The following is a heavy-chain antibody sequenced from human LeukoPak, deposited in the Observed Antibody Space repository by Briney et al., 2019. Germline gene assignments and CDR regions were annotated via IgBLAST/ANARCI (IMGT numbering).Heavy chain of an antibody. V-gene: IGHV3-53*04. CDR3: ARTLRGGKFDY. D-gene: IGHD4-23*01. CDR2: IYRGGST. J-gene: IGHJ4*02. Sequence: GGSLRLSCAASGFTFTNYWMTWVRQAPGKGLEWVSVIYRGGSTYYADSVKGRFTISRHNSRDTMYLQMNSLRTEDTAVYYCARTLRGGKFDYWGQGTLVTVSS. CDR1: GFTFTNYW.